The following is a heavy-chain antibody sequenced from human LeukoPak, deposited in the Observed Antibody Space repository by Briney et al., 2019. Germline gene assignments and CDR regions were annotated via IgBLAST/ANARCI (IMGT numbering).Heavy chain of an antibody. J-gene: IGHJ3*02. CDR3: ARGYYGFWSGYYWSAFDI. CDR1: GYTFSSYD. V-gene: IGHV1-8*01. Sequence: KPGASVKGSCKASGYTFSSYDINWVREATGQGLEWMGWMNPNSGNTGYAQKFQGRVTMTRNTSISTAYMELSSLRSEDTAVYYCARGYYGFWSGYYWSAFDIWGQGTMVTVSS. D-gene: IGHD3-3*01. CDR2: MNPNSGNT.